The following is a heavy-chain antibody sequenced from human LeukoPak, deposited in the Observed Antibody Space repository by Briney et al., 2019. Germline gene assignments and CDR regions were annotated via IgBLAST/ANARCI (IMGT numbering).Heavy chain of an antibody. CDR2: IRSSGSTI. V-gene: IGHV3-48*03. D-gene: IGHD3-22*01. CDR1: GFTFSGYE. J-gene: IGHJ4*02. Sequence: GSLRTSCAAFGFTFSGYEMGWFRQAPGKGVEWLLFIRSSGSTISYADSVQGRFTVSRDNAKNSLYLQMNSLRAEDTAVYYCARSPYYDSSGYFFYYFDFWGQGTQVTVSS. CDR3: ARSPYYDSSGYFFYYFDF.